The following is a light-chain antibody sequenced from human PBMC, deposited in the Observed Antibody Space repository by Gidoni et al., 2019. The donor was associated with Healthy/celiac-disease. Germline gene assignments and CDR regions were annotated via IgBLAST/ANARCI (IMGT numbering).Light chain of an antibody. J-gene: IGLJ2*01. Sequence: SYVLTQPPSVSVAPGKTARITCGGNNIGSKSVHWSQQKPGQTPVLVVYDDSDRPSGIPERFSGSNSGNTATLTISRVEAGDEADYYCQVWDSSSDPHVVFGGGTKLTVL. CDR1: NIGSKS. V-gene: IGLV3-21*03. CDR3: QVWDSSSDPHVV. CDR2: DDS.